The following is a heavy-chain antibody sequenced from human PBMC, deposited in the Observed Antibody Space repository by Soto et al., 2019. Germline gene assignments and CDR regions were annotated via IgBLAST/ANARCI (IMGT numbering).Heavy chain of an antibody. CDR1: GFTVSSNY. Sequence: PGGSLRLSCAASGFTVSSNYMSWVRQAPGKGLEWVSVIYSGGSTYYADSVKGRFTISRDNPKNTLYLQMNSLRAEDTAVYCCARESSSWTNWFDPWGQGTLVTVSS. D-gene: IGHD6-13*01. CDR3: ARESSSWTNWFDP. J-gene: IGHJ5*02. V-gene: IGHV3-66*01. CDR2: IYSGGST.